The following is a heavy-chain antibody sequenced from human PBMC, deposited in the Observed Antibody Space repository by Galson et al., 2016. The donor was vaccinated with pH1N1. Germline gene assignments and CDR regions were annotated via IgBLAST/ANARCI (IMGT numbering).Heavy chain of an antibody. CDR1: GYSLTNYW. Sequence: QSGAEVKKHGESLKISCEGFGYSLTNYWIVWVRQMPGKGLEWMALIYLGDSHTTYSPSFQGPVTISAGKSISTAYLERSSLKASDTATYYCASTRPEFRYFDWQKPHSFDYWGQGTLVTVSS. CDR3: ASTRPEFRYFDWQKPHSFDY. V-gene: IGHV5-51*01. CDR2: IYLGDSHT. J-gene: IGHJ4*02. D-gene: IGHD3-9*01.